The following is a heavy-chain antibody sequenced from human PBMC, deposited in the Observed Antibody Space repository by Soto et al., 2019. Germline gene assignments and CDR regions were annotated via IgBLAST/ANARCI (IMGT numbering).Heavy chain of an antibody. CDR1: GGSISSGGYY. J-gene: IGHJ6*03. CDR2: IYYSGST. Sequence: QVQLQESGPGLVKPSQTLSLTCTVSGGSISSGGYYWSWIRQHPGKGLEWIGYIYYSGSTYYNPSLKSRVTISVATSKNQFSLKLSSVTAADTAVYYCARESITMVRDYYYYYYMDVWGKGTTVTVSS. CDR3: ARESITMVRDYYYYYYMDV. D-gene: IGHD3-10*01. V-gene: IGHV4-31*03.